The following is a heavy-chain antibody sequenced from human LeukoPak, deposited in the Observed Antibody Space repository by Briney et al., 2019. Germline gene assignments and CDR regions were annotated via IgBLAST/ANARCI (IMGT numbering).Heavy chain of an antibody. J-gene: IGHJ5*02. D-gene: IGHD6-13*01. Sequence: GGSLRLSCAASAFTFRSYWMSWVRQAPGKGLEWVASIKEDGSEKYYMDSVKGRFTISRDNFKNSLYLQMNSLRAEDTAVYYCARDPAAVGTRLGWEGWFDPWGQGTLVTVSS. CDR1: AFTFRSYW. CDR3: ARDPAAVGTRLGWEGWFDP. V-gene: IGHV3-7*01. CDR2: IKEDGSEK.